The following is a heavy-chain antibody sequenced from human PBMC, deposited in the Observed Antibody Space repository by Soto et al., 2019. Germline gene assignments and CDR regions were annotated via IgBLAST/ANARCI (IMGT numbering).Heavy chain of an antibody. J-gene: IGHJ5*01. CDR2: IYYSGST. CDR3: ARLYNNSWLDS. V-gene: IGHV4-39*01. Sequence: SETLSLTCTVSGDSISSNNYYWGWIRQSPGKGLEWIGSIYYSGSTYYNPSLKSRVTISADTSKNQFSLKLSSVTAADTAVYYCARLYNNSWLDSWGQGTLVTVSS. D-gene: IGHD1-20*01. CDR1: GDSISSNNYY.